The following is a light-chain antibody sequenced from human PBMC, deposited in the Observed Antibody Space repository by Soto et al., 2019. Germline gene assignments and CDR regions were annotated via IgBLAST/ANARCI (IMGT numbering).Light chain of an antibody. CDR1: QSVLYSSNNKNY. CDR3: QQCYTTPPT. Sequence: DIVMTQSPDSLGVSLGERATINCKSSQSVLYSSNNKNYLAWYQQKPGQPPKLLIYWASARESGVPDRFSGSGSGTDFTLTISSLQAEDVAVYYCQQCYTTPPTFGQGTKVEIK. CDR2: WAS. J-gene: IGKJ1*01. V-gene: IGKV4-1*01.